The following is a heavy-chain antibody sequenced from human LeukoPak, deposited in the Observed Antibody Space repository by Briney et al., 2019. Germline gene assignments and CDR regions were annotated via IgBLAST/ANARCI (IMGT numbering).Heavy chain of an antibody. CDR2: ISAYNGNT. D-gene: IGHD3-22*01. V-gene: IGHV1-18*01. CDR3: ARAMDYYDSSGYYSGFWYFDL. CDR1: GGTFSSYA. J-gene: IGHJ2*01. Sequence: ASVKVSCKASGGTFSSYAISWVRQAPGQGLEWMGWISAYNGNTNYAQKLQGRVTMTTDTSTSTAYMELRSLRSDDTAVYYCARAMDYYDSSGYYSGFWYFDLWGRGTLVTVSS.